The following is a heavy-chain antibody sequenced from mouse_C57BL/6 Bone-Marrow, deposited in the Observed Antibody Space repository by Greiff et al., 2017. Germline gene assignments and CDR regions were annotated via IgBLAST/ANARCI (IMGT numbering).Heavy chain of an antibody. CDR3: AKNGGFAY. J-gene: IGHJ3*01. CDR2: IDPSNSYT. V-gene: IGHV1-50*01. Sequence: QVQLQQPGAELVKPGASVKLSCKASGYTFTSYWMQWVKQRPGQGLEWIGEIDPSNSYTNYNQKFKGKATLTVDTSSSTAYMQLSSLTSEDSAVYYCAKNGGFAYWGQGTLVTVSA. CDR1: GYTFTSYW.